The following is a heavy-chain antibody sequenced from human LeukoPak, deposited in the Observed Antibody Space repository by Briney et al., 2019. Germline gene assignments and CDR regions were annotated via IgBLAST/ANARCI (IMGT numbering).Heavy chain of an antibody. V-gene: IGHV3-7*01. D-gene: IGHD6-13*01. J-gene: IGHJ5*02. Sequence: GGSLRLSCAASGFTFSNSWMSWVRQAPGKGLEWVANIKQDGSEKYYVDSVKGRFTISRDNAKNSLYLQMNSLRAEDTAVYYCARRLGIAAAGPNWFDPWGQGTLVTVSS. CDR1: GFTFSNSW. CDR3: ARRLGIAAAGPNWFDP. CDR2: IKQDGSEK.